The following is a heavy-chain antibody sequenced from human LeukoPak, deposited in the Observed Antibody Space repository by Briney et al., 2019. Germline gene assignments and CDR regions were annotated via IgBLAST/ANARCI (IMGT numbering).Heavy chain of an antibody. J-gene: IGHJ5*02. Sequence: SVKVSCKASGGTFTSYAISWVRQAPGQGLEWMGRIIPILGIANYAQKFQGRVTITADKSTSTAYMELSSLRSEDTAVYYCARGTTSSHSNWCDPWGQGTLVTVSS. V-gene: IGHV1-69*04. CDR2: IIPILGIA. CDR3: ARGTTSSHSNWCDP. D-gene: IGHD2-2*01. CDR1: GGTFTSYA.